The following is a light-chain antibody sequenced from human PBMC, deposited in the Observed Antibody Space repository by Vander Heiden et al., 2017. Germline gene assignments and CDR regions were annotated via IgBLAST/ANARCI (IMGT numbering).Light chain of an antibody. CDR1: SSNIGRNY. J-gene: IGLJ3*02. Sequence: QSVLTQPPSASGTPGQRVTISCSGSSSNIGRNYVYWYQQFPGMAPKLLIYRDNQRPSGVPDRFSGSKSGTSASLAISGLRSEDEADYYCAAWDDSLSGLFGGGTKLTVL. CDR2: RDN. CDR3: AAWDDSLSGL. V-gene: IGLV1-47*01.